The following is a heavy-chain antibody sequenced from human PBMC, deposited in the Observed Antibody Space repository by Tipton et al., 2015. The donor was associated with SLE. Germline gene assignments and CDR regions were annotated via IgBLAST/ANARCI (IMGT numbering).Heavy chain of an antibody. J-gene: IGHJ2*01. V-gene: IGHV4-39*01. D-gene: IGHD5-12*01. CDR2: IYYSGST. Sequence: TLSLTCTVSGDSISSDSHYWGWIRQPPGEGLEWIGCIYYSGSTYYNPSLRSRVTISVDTSKNQFSLTLTSVTVADTAMYYCATYYSAYDLDWYFDLWGRGTLVTVSS. CDR3: ATYYSAYDLDWYFDL. CDR1: GDSISSDSHY.